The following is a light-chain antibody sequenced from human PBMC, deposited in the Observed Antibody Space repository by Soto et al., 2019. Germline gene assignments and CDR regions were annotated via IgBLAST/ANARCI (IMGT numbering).Light chain of an antibody. CDR1: SSDVGGYNY. Sequence: QSVLAQPASVSGSPGQSITISCTGTSSDVGGYNYVSWYQQHPGKAPKLMIYEVSNRPSGVSNRFSGSKSGNTASLTISGLQAEDEADYYCSSYTSSSTLFGTGKKVIV. CDR2: EVS. CDR3: SSYTSSSTL. V-gene: IGLV2-14*01. J-gene: IGLJ1*01.